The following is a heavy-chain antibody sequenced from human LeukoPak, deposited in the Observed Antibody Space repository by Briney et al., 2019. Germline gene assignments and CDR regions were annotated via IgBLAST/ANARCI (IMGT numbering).Heavy chain of an antibody. CDR1: GYTFTSYD. D-gene: IGHD5-12*01. CDR2: MNPNSGNT. J-gene: IGHJ4*02. V-gene: IGHV1-8*03. Sequence: ASVKVSCKASGYTFTSYDINWVRQATGQGLEWMGWMNPNSGNTGYAQKFQGRVTITRNTSISTAYMELSSLRFEDTAVYYCARGAKWLRYIDYWGQGTLVTVSS. CDR3: ARGAKWLRYIDY.